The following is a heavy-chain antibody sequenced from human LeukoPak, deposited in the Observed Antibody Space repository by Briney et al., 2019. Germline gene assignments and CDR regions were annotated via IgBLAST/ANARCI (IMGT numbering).Heavy chain of an antibody. Sequence: GGSLRLSRAASGFTFSNYWMSWVRQAPGKGLEWVANIKLDGSETYYLDSVKGRFTISRDNAKNSVFLQMNSLRAEDTAVYYCARGITINPNWFDPWGQGTLVTVSS. D-gene: IGHD3-3*01. CDR3: ARGITINPNWFDP. CDR1: GFTFSNYW. CDR2: IKLDGSET. V-gene: IGHV3-7*05. J-gene: IGHJ5*02.